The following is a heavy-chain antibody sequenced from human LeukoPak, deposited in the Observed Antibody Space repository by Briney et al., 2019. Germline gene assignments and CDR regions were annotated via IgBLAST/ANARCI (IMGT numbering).Heavy chain of an antibody. CDR2: INHSGST. CDR3: ARGGRIAAAGTWDFDY. D-gene: IGHD6-13*01. CDR1: GGSFTGYY. V-gene: IGHV4-34*01. J-gene: IGHJ4*02. Sequence: PSETLSFTCAVYGGSFTGYYWSWIRQPRGKGLEWIGEINHSGSTNYNPSLKSRVTISVDTSKNQFSLKLSSVTAADTAVYYCARGGRIAAAGTWDFDYWGQGTLVTVSS.